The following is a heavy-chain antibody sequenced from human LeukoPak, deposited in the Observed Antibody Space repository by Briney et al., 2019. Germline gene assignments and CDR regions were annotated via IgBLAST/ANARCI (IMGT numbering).Heavy chain of an antibody. CDR1: GGSISSSSYY. D-gene: IGHD2-15*01. J-gene: IGHJ5*02. V-gene: IGHV4-39*01. CDR3: ARHSGYCSGGSCYPNWFDP. Sequence: SETLSLTCTVSGGSISSSSYYWGWIRQPPGKGLEWIGSIYYSGGTYYNPSLKSRVTISVDTSKNQFSLKLSSVTAADTAVYYCARHSGYCSGGSCYPNWFDPWGQGTLVTVSS. CDR2: IYYSGGT.